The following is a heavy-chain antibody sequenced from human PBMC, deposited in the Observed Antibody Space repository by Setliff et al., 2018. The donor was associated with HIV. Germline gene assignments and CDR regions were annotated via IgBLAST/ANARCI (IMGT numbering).Heavy chain of an antibody. V-gene: IGHV5-51*01. J-gene: IGHJ3*01. D-gene: IGHD3-10*01. CDR1: GYSFTRYW. Sequence: PGESLKISCQGSGYSFTRYWIGWVRQMPGKGLEWMGIIFPGDSDTRFSPSFQGQVSLSVDKSATTAYLHWSSLKASDTAIYYCARRSVSHGNGFDLWGQGTLVPVSS. CDR2: IFPGDSDT. CDR3: ARRSVSHGNGFDL.